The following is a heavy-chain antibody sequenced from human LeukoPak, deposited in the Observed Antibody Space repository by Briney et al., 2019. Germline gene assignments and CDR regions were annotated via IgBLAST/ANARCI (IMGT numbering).Heavy chain of an antibody. CDR3: ARITMVRRVIGWFDP. V-gene: IGHV4-38-2*01. CDR2: IYHSGST. CDR1: GYSLSSGYY. D-gene: IGHD3-10*01. Sequence: SETLSLTCAVSGYSLSSGYYWGWIRQSPGKGLEWIGSIYHSGSTYYNPSLKSRVTISVDTSKNQFSLKLSSVTAADTAVYYCARITMVRRVIGWFDPWGQGTLVTVSS. J-gene: IGHJ5*02.